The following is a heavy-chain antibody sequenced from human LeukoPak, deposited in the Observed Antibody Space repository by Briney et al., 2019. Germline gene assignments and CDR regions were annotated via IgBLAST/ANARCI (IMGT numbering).Heavy chain of an antibody. D-gene: IGHD6-25*01. V-gene: IGHV3-7*01. Sequence: LPWGSLRLSCAASGFTFNTYWMTWVRQAPGKGPEWVANINPDGSEQHYVDSLKGRFTTSRDNARSSLYLQMNSLRVEDTAVYYCARAPVATAGDYWGQGALVTVSS. CDR3: ARAPVATAGDY. J-gene: IGHJ4*02. CDR1: GFTFNTYW. CDR2: INPDGSEQ.